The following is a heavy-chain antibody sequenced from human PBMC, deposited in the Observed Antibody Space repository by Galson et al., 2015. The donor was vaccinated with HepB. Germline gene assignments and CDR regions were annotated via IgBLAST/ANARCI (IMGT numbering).Heavy chain of an antibody. D-gene: IGHD3-22*01. CDR1: GYTFGSYG. J-gene: IGHJ5*02. CDR2: ISANNGNT. V-gene: IGHV1-18*04. CDR3: ARDQNFYDSSSSGWFDP. Sequence: SVKVSCKASGYTFGSYGISWVRQAPGQGLEWMGWISANNGNTNYAQKLQGRVTMTTDTSTRTAYMELRSLRSDDTAVYFCARDQNFYDSSSSGWFDPWGQGTLVTASS.